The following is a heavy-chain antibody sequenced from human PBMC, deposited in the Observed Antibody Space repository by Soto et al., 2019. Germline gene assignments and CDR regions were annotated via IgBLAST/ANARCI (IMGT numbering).Heavy chain of an antibody. CDR3: ARDRGYDAHDYYYNAMDV. CDR2: IRGFSPYT. D-gene: IGHD3-10*01. CDR1: GFTFRTYT. V-gene: IGHV3-21*01. Sequence: GGSLRLSCISSGFTFRTYTMNWVRQAPGKGLEWVSGIRGFSPYTFYAESVKGRFTISRDNAKNSLYLQMNSLRAEDTAVYYCARDRGYDAHDYYYNAMDVWGQRTTVTVSS. J-gene: IGHJ6*02.